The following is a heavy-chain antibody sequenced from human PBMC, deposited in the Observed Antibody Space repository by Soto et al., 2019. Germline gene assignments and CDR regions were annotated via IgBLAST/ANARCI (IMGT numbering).Heavy chain of an antibody. J-gene: IGHJ1*01. CDR2: INHSGST. CDR3: ARAAPTVTTWKYFQH. D-gene: IGHD4-17*01. Sequence: QVQLQQWGAGLLKPSETLSLTCAVYGGSFSGYYWSWIRQPPGKGLEWIGEINHSGSTNYNPSLKSRVTISVDTSKNQFSLKLSSVTAADTAVYYCARAAPTVTTWKYFQHLGQGTLVTVSS. V-gene: IGHV4-34*01. CDR1: GGSFSGYY.